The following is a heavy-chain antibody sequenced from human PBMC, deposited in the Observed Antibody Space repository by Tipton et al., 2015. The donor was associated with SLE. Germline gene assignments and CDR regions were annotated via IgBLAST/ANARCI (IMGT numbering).Heavy chain of an antibody. D-gene: IGHD4-11*01. CDR1: GFTFSSYA. CDR3: AKPNYSNYGSYYYYIDA. J-gene: IGHJ6*03. V-gene: IGHV3-23*01. CDR2: VSNSGTTT. Sequence: SLRLSCAASGFTFSSYAMSWVRQTPGKGLEWVSTVSNSGTTTYYADSMGARFTISRDNSKNTLYLQMSSLRAEDSAVYYCAKPNYSNYGSYYYYIDAWGRGTTVTVS.